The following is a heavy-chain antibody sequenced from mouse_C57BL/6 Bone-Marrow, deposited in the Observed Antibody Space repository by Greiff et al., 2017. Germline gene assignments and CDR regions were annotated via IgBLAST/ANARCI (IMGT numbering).Heavy chain of an antibody. D-gene: IGHD1-1*01. CDR2: FHPYNDDT. CDR1: GYTFTTYP. Sequence: VQLQQSGAELVKPGASVKMSCKASGYTFTTYPIEWVKQNHGKSLEWIGNFHPYNDDTKYNEKFKGKATLTVEKSSSTVYLELSRLTSDDSAVYYCARAVYGSSHWYFDGGGTGTTVTVSS. CDR3: ARAVYGSSHWYFDG. V-gene: IGHV1-47*01. J-gene: IGHJ1*03.